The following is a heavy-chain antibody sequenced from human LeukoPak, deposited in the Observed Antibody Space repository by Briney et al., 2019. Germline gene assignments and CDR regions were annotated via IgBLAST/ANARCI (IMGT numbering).Heavy chain of an antibody. Sequence: GGSLRLSCAASRFTFSSYWMSWVRQAPGKGLEWVANIKQDGSEKYYVDSVKGRFTISRDNAKNSLYLQMNSLRAEDTAVYYCAREGSGYYIDYWGQGTLVTVSS. J-gene: IGHJ4*02. CDR2: IKQDGSEK. V-gene: IGHV3-7*03. CDR1: RFTFSSYW. D-gene: IGHD3-22*01. CDR3: AREGSGYYIDY.